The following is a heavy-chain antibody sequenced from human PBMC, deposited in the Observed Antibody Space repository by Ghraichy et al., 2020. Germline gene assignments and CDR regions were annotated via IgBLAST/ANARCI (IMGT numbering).Heavy chain of an antibody. J-gene: IGHJ4*02. CDR3: AKAYSGIAVAGNFDY. Sequence: GESLNISCAASGFTFSSYAMSWVRQAPGKGLEWVSAISGSGGSTYYADSVKGRFTISRDNSKNTLYLQMNSLRAEDTAVYYCAKAYSGIAVAGNFDYWGQGTLVTVSS. D-gene: IGHD6-19*01. CDR1: GFTFSSYA. CDR2: ISGSGGST. V-gene: IGHV3-23*01.